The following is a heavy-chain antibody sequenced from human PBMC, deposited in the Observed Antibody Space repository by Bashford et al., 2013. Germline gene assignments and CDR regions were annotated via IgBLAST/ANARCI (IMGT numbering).Heavy chain of an antibody. V-gene: IGHV3-7*01. CDR2: IKQDGSEK. J-gene: IGHJ6*02. D-gene: IGHD2-2*01. Sequence: VRQAPGKGLEWVANIKQDGSEKYYVDSVKGRFTISRDNAKNSMYLQMNSLRAEDTAVYYCASSSLEYNSRYCSSSSCPLYGMDVWGLGTTVTVSS. CDR3: ASSSLEYNSRYCSSSSCPLYGMDV.